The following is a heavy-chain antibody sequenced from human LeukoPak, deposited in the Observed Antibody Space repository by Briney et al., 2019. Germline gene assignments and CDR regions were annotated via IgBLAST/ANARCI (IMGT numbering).Heavy chain of an antibody. CDR1: GFTFGNYS. CDR3: TRARASYYFDY. CDR2: IRNKGYGGTT. J-gene: IGHJ4*02. D-gene: IGHD3-10*01. Sequence: GGSLRLSCTASGFTFGNYSMSWVRQAPGKGLEWVGFIRNKGYGGTTEYAASVKGRFTISRDGSRSIAHLQMSSLKTEDTSVYYCTRARASYYFDYWREGSLVSVSS. V-gene: IGHV3-49*04.